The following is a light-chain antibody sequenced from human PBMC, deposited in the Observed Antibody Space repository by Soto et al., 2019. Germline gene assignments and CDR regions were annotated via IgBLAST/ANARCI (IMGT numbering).Light chain of an antibody. V-gene: IGKV1-39*01. CDR2: AAS. CDR3: QQSYNALRT. CDR1: QSISNY. J-gene: IGKJ1*01. Sequence: DIQMTQSPYSLSSSVGDRATITCRASQSISNYLIWYQQKPGKAPRLLIHAASSLQSGVPSRFSGSGSGTDFTLTISSLQPEDFAIYYCQQSYNALRTFGPGTKVDIK.